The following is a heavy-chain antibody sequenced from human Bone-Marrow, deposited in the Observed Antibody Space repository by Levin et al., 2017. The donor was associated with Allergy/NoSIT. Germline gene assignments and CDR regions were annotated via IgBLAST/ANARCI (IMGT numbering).Heavy chain of an antibody. J-gene: IGHJ4*02. CDR1: GFTFSSAW. D-gene: IGHD3-16*01. CDR2: IRSKTSGETT. CDR3: TIDVAAQGGGEMDF. V-gene: IGHV3-15*01. Sequence: GGSLRLSCTASGFTFSSAWMIWVRQTQGKGLEWVGRIRSKTSGETTEYATTVEGRFTISRDDSKNTVYMQMNSLKTEDTAVYYCTIDVAAQGGGEMDFWGQGTLVTVSS.